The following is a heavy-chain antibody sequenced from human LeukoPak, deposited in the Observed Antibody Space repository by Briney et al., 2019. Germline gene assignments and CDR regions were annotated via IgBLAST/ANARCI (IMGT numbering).Heavy chain of an antibody. Sequence: PSETLSLTCTVSGGSISSYYWTWIRQPPGHGLEWMRYIDFSGGTTYTTCLKSRVTISVETSKKQFSLKLRSVSAADTAVYYCARRYAVGSTRSGWFDPWGQGTLVTVSS. D-gene: IGHD2-2*01. CDR3: ARRYAVGSTRSGWFDP. J-gene: IGHJ5*02. CDR1: GGSISSYY. V-gene: IGHV4-59*08. CDR2: IDFSGGT.